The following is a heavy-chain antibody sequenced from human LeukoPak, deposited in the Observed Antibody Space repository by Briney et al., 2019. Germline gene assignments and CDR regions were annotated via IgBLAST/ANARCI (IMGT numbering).Heavy chain of an antibody. V-gene: IGHV1-2*02. Sequence: ASVKVSCKASGYTFTGYYMHWVRQAPGQGLEWMGWINPNSGGTNYAQKFQGRVTMTRDTSISTAYMELSRLRSDDTAVCYCARLELYYGSESYSRSFHHWGQGTLVTVSS. CDR1: GYTFTGYY. CDR3: ARLELYYGSESYSRSFHH. J-gene: IGHJ1*01. CDR2: INPNSGGT. D-gene: IGHD3-10*01.